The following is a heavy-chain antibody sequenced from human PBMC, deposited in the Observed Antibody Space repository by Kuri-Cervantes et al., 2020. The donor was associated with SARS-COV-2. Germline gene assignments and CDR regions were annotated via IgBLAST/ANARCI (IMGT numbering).Heavy chain of an antibody. Sequence: SETLSLTCTVSGGSISSSSYYWGWIRQPPGKGLEWIGSIYYSGSTYYNPSLKSRVTISVDTSKNQFSLKLSSVTAADTAVYYCARGRGTMVRGVIVSVRYFDLWGRGTLVTVSS. D-gene: IGHD3-10*01. J-gene: IGHJ2*01. CDR2: IYYSGST. CDR1: GGSISSSSYY. CDR3: ARGRGTMVRGVIVSVRYFDL. V-gene: IGHV4-39*07.